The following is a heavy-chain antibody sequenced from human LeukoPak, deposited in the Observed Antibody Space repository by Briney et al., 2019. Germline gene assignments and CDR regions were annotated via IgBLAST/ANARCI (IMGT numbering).Heavy chain of an antibody. CDR2: MYPGDSDT. D-gene: IGHD1-26*01. V-gene: IGHV5-51*01. Sequence: GESLQISWKGSGYIFTSYWIGWVRQLPGKGLEWMGIMYPGDSDTSYSPSFQGQVTISADKSISTAYLQWSSLKASDTAMYYCARQRSYPDYFDYWGQGTLVTVSS. CDR3: ARQRSYPDYFDY. CDR1: GYIFTSYW. J-gene: IGHJ4*02.